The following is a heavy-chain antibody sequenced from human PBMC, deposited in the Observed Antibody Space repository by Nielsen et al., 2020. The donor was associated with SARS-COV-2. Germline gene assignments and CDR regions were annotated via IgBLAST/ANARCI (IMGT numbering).Heavy chain of an antibody. V-gene: IGHV4-59*12. D-gene: IGHD6-6*01. J-gene: IGHJ6*03. CDR2: IYESGSA. Sequence: SETLSLTCSVSGGTINDYYWSWIRQPPGKGLEWIGYIYESGSANYNPSLKSRVNISVDTSKNQFSLKLSSVTAADTAVYYCARVRSSSSVYYYYYMDVWGKGTTVTVSS. CDR3: ARVRSSSSVYYYYYMDV. CDR1: GGTINDYY.